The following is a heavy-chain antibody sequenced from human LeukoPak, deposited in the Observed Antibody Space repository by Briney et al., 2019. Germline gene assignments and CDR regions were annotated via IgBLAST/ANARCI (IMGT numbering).Heavy chain of an antibody. Sequence: GSLRLSCAASGNYWMHWVRQAPGKGLVWVSHINSDGSWTSYADSVKGRFTISKDHAKNTVYLQMNNLRAEDTAVYYCVSFYETYWGRGTLVTVSS. CDR1: GNYW. J-gene: IGHJ4*02. CDR2: INSDGSWT. V-gene: IGHV3-74*01. D-gene: IGHD2-2*01. CDR3: VSFYETY.